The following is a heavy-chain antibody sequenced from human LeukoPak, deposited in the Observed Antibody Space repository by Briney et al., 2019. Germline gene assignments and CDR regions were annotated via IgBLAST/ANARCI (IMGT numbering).Heavy chain of an antibody. CDR2: INPDGSER. CDR1: GFSFSSYY. V-gene: IGHV3-7*03. CDR3: TRDLAAVPGPRMDV. D-gene: IGHD6-19*01. Sequence: GGSLRLTCAASGFSFSSYYMSWVRQAPGKGLEWVALINPDGSERYYVDSVKGRFTISRDNARNSLYLQMDSLRDDDTAMYFCTRDLAAVPGPRMDVWGQGTTVTVSS. J-gene: IGHJ6*02.